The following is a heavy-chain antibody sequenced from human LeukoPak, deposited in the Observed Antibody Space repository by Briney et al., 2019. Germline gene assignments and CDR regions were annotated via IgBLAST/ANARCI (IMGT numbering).Heavy chain of an antibody. CDR3: ARHPGYCSGGSCYSGDTAMVSGGYFDY. CDR1: GYTFTGYY. D-gene: IGHD2-15*01. Sequence: GASVKVSCKASGYTFTGYYMHWVRQAPGQGLEWMGWINPNSGGTNYAQKFQGRVTMTRDTSISTAYMELSRLSSVTAADTAVYYCARHPGYCSGGSCYSGDTAMVSGGYFDYWGQGTLVTVSS. CDR2: INPNSGGT. V-gene: IGHV1-2*02. J-gene: IGHJ4*02.